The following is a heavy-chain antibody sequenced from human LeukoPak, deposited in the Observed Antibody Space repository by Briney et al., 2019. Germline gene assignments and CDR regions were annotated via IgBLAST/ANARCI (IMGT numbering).Heavy chain of an antibody. CDR1: GGSISSGGYY. CDR2: IYYSGST. Sequence: SETLSLTCTVSGGSISSGGYYWGWIRQHPGKGLEWIGYIYYSGSTYYNPSLKSRVTISVDTSKNQFSLKLSSVTAADTAVYYCAREKSGYYSDAFDIWGQGTMVTVSS. D-gene: IGHD3-22*01. J-gene: IGHJ3*02. CDR3: AREKSGYYSDAFDI. V-gene: IGHV4-31*03.